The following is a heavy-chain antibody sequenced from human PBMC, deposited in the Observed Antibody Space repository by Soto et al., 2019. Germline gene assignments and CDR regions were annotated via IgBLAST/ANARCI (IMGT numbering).Heavy chain of an antibody. CDR3: ARDTPDHWEGDYFDY. J-gene: IGHJ4*02. D-gene: IGHD7-27*01. CDR2: ISGSGGDT. V-gene: IGHV3-23*01. CDR1: GFTFSSYA. Sequence: EVQLLEAGGGSVQPGGSLRLSCAASGFTFSSYAMTWVRQAPGKGLEWVSAISGSGGDTYYADSVKGRFTISRDNSKNTLYLQMNSLRAEDTAVYYCARDTPDHWEGDYFDYWGQGTLVTVSS.